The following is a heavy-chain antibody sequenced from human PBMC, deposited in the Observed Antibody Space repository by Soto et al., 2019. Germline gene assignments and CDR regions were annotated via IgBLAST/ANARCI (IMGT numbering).Heavy chain of an antibody. J-gene: IGHJ1*01. V-gene: IGHV1-46*01. CDR2: VNPSGGST. CDR3: AREENCSDGICYSEYFQR. Sequence: QVQLVQCGAEVKKPGDSVKVSCKASGYIFTAYSMHWVRQAPGQGIEWMGVVNPSGGSTNYAQKFQGRITMTRDTSTRTVYMDLSSLTSEDTAVYYCAREENCSDGICYSEYFQRWGQGTLVTVSS. D-gene: IGHD2-15*01. CDR1: GYIFTAYS.